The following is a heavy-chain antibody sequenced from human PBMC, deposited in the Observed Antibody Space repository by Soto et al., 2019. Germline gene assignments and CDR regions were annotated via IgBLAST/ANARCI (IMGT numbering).Heavy chain of an antibody. D-gene: IGHD5-12*01. V-gene: IGHV1-18*04. CDR2: INANNGNT. CDR1: GYTFTSYG. CDR3: AAYYDSWFDP. J-gene: IGHJ5*02. Sequence: QVQLVQSGAEVKKPGASVMVSCKASGYTFTSYGITWIRQAPGQGLEWMGWINANNGNTDYAQNFQGRATMTTDTSKSSAYMELSSLSSDDTAVYYCAAYYDSWFDPWGQGTIVRVSS.